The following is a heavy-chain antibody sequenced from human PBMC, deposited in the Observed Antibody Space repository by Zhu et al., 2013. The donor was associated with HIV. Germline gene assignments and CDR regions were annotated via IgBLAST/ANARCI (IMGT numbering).Heavy chain of an antibody. CDR1: GGTFSSYA. V-gene: IGHV1-69*01. CDR2: IIPIFGTA. Sequence: QVQLVQSGAEVKKPGSSVKVSCKASGGTFSSYAISWVRQAPGQGLEWMGGIIPIFGTANYAQKFQGRVTITADESTSTAYMELSSLRSEDTAVYYCASSRARTRGRSSDPVAFDIWGQGTMVTVSS. D-gene: IGHD3-22*01. CDR3: ASSRARTRGRSSDPVAFDI. J-gene: IGHJ3*02.